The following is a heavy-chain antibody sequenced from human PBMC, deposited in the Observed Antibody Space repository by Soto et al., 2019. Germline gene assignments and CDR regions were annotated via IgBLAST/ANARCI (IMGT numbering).Heavy chain of an antibody. V-gene: IGHV2-5*02. CDR2: IYWDDDK. Sequence: QITLNESGPTPVKPRQTLTLTCTFSGFSLTTSGVGVGWIRQSPGKAPEWLALIYWDDDKRYSPSLKSRLTITNDTSKNQVVLTMADLDPADTATYYCAHRVLHTVFGLVTTTAIYFDFWGQGTPVAVSS. D-gene: IGHD3-3*01. CDR3: AHRVLHTVFGLVTTTAIYFDF. J-gene: IGHJ4*02. CDR1: GFSLTTSGVG.